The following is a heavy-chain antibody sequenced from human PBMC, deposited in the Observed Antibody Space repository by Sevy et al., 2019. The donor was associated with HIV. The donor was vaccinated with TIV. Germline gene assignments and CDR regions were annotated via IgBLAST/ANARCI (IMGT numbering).Heavy chain of an antibody. V-gene: IGHV3-15*01. CDR1: GFTFNNVW. D-gene: IGHD3-16*01. CDR2: IKSKSDGGTT. Sequence: GGSLRLSCAASGFTFNNVWMCWVRQAPGKGLEWVAHIKSKSDGGTTDYAAPVRGRFTISRDDSKNTLYLQMNSLKTEDTAVYYCTTGGSLFQHWGQSTLVTVSS. CDR3: TTGGSLFQH. J-gene: IGHJ1*01.